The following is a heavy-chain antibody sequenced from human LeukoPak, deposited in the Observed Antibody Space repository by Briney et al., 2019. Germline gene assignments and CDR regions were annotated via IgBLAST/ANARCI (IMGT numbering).Heavy chain of an antibody. Sequence: GGSLRLSCAASGFTVSSNYMSWVHQAPGKGLEWVSVIYSGGSTYYADSVKGRFTISRDNSKNTLYLQMNSLRAEDTAVYYCARDKGNWYFDLWGRGTLVTVSS. CDR2: IYSGGST. D-gene: IGHD3-10*01. J-gene: IGHJ2*01. CDR1: GFTVSSNY. CDR3: ARDKGNWYFDL. V-gene: IGHV3-53*01.